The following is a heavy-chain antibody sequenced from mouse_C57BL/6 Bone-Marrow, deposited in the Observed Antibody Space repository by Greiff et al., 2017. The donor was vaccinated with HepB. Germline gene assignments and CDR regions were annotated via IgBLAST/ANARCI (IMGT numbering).Heavy chain of an antibody. V-gene: IGHV5-9-1*02. CDR2: ISSGGDYI. CDR3: TRSWGGYWYFDV. D-gene: IGHD1-1*02. Sequence: EVKLVESGEGLVKPGGSLKLSCAASGFTFSSYAMSWVRQTPEKRLEWVAYISSGGDYIYYADTVKGRFTISRDNARNTLYLQMSSLKSEDTAMYYCTRSWGGYWYFDVWGTGTTVTVSS. CDR1: GFTFSSYA. J-gene: IGHJ1*03.